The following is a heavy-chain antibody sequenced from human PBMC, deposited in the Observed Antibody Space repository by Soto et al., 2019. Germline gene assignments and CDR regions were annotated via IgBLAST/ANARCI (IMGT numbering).Heavy chain of an antibody. CDR2: IYYNGST. V-gene: IGHV4-59*01. D-gene: IGHD2-15*01. CDR3: GRVVPGIRDRFKNFHWFDP. CDR1: GGSITRYY. J-gene: IGHJ5*02. Sequence: SETLSLTCTVSGGSITRYYWSWIRQPPGKGLEWIGYIYYNGSTNYNPSLKSRVTISVDTSKTSFSLKLTSVTAVDTAVYYCGRVVPGIRDRFKNFHWFDPWGQGTLVTVSS.